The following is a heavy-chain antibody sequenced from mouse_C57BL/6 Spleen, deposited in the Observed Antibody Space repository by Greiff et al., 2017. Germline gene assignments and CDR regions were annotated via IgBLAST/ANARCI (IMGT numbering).Heavy chain of an antibody. CDR1: GFNIKDYY. CDR2: IDPEDGET. D-gene: IGHD2-3*01. CDR3: ARSESYDGYYYAMDY. J-gene: IGHJ4*01. V-gene: IGHV14-2*01. Sequence: VQLQQSGAELVKPGASVKLSCTASGFNIKDYYMHWVKQGTEQGLEWIGRIDPEDGETKYAPKFQGKATITADTSSNTAYLKLSSLTSEDTAVYYCARSESYDGYYYAMDYWGQGTSVTVSS.